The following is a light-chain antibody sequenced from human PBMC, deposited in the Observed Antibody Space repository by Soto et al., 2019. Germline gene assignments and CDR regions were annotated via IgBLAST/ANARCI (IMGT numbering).Light chain of an antibody. Sequence: DIQMTQSPSSLSASVGDRVTITCRANQGISNYLAWYQQKPGKVPKLLIYAASTLQSGVPSRFSGSGSGTDFTLTISILQPEDVATYYCQKYNSAPRTFGQGTKVEIK. CDR3: QKYNSAPRT. CDR2: AAS. J-gene: IGKJ1*01. V-gene: IGKV1-27*01. CDR1: QGISNY.